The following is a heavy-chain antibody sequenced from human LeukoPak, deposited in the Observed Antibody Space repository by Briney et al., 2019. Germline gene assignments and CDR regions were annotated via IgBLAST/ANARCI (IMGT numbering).Heavy chain of an antibody. J-gene: IGHJ4*02. Sequence: GGSLRLSCAASGFTLSKSWILWVRQAPGKGLESVSRINTDGTVTTYADSVKGRFTVSRDNADNTMFLQMNSVRDEDTAVYYCATKQWLAPPPDSWGQGTPVTVSS. CDR3: ATKQWLAPPPDS. V-gene: IGHV3-74*01. CDR1: GFTLSKSW. D-gene: IGHD6-19*01. CDR2: INTDGTVT.